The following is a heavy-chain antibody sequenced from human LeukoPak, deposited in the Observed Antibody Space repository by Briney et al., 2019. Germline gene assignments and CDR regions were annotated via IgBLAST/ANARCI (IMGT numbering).Heavy chain of an antibody. CDR2: ISGTGSAT. D-gene: IGHD6-19*01. CDR1: RFPFSTHS. J-gene: IGHJ4*02. V-gene: IGHV3-23*01. CDR3: AKRAGYSSSSIDY. Sequence: GGSLRLSCVASRFPFSTHSLSWVRQAPGKGLEWVSGISGTGSATYYADSVKGRFTISRDQSKNTLFLQMNSLRVEDTAVYYCAKRAGYSSSSIDYWGQGTLVTVSS.